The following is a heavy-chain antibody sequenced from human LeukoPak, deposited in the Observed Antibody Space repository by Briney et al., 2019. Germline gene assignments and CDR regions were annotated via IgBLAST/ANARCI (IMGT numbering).Heavy chain of an antibody. V-gene: IGHV3-20*04. Sequence: GGSLRLSCAASGFTFDDYGMTWVRQVPGKGLEWVSGINYSGGMTGYADSVEGRFTISRDNAKNSLYLQMNSLRAEDTALYYCARGIAVREVLHAFANWGQGAMVTVSS. CDR3: ARGIAVREVLHAFAN. J-gene: IGHJ3*02. CDR2: INYSGGMT. CDR1: GFTFDDYG. D-gene: IGHD6-19*01.